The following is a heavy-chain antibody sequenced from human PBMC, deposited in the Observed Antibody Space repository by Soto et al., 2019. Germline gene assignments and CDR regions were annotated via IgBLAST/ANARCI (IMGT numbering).Heavy chain of an antibody. CDR2: INHGGSI. CDR3: ARGWGQWLSPFDY. J-gene: IGHJ4*02. Sequence: WTWIRQPPGKGLEWIGEINHGGSINSNPSLESRVTLSIDTSKKQFSLNLTSVTAADTAVYYCARGWGQWLSPFDYWGQGILVTVSS. V-gene: IGHV4-34*13. D-gene: IGHD6-19*01.